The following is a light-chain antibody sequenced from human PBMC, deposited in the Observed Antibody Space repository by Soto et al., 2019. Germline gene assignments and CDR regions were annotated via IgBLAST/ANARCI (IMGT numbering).Light chain of an antibody. CDR2: KAS. CDR3: QQYNSHSSYT. Sequence: DIQMTQSPSTLSASVGDRVTITCRASQSLNTWLAWYQQKPGKAPKLLIYKASSLGSGVPSRFSGSGSGTEFTLTITSLQPDDFAIYYCQQYNSHSSYTFGQGTKLEIK. V-gene: IGKV1-5*03. CDR1: QSLNTW. J-gene: IGKJ2*01.